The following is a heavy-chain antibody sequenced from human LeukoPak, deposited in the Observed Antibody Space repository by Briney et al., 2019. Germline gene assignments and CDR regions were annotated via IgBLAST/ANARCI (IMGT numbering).Heavy chain of an antibody. CDR1: GLTFTRFA. CDR2: ISDSGDTT. V-gene: IGHV3-23*01. J-gene: IGHJ4*02. D-gene: IGHD3-10*01. Sequence: GGSLRLSCAASGLTFTRFAMSWVRQAPGKGLEWVSTISDSGDTTYYADSVKGRFSISRDNLKNTLYVQMNSLRVEDTAVYYCAKGGSGSYYIYYFDYWGQGTLVTVSS. CDR3: AKGGSGSYYIYYFDY.